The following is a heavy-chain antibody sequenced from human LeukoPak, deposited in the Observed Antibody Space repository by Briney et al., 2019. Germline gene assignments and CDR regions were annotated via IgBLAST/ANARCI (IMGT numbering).Heavy chain of an antibody. V-gene: IGHV3-30*18. D-gene: IGHD5-18*01. CDR2: ISHDGNNK. J-gene: IGHJ4*02. Sequence: GGSLRLPCAASGFTLTNYGMHWVRQAPGKGLEWVALISHDGNNKYYADSVKGRFTTSRDDSKNTLYLQMNSLRAEDTAVYYCAKDPLYSSGNYFDYWGQGTLVTVSS. CDR3: AKDPLYSSGNYFDY. CDR1: GFTLTNYG.